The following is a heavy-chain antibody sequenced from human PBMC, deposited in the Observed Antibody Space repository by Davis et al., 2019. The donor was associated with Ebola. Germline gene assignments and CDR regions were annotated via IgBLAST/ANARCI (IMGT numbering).Heavy chain of an antibody. Sequence: AASVKVSCKASGYTFTDFDMHWVRQAPGQGLEWMGWINAGNGNMRYSQKFQGRVTITRDTSASTVYMELRSLRSEDTAVYYCARDTGIRYVSLGYWGQGTLVIVSS. CDR1: GYTFTDFD. J-gene: IGHJ4*02. D-gene: IGHD3-9*01. CDR3: ARDTGIRYVSLGY. CDR2: INAGNGNM. V-gene: IGHV1-3*01.